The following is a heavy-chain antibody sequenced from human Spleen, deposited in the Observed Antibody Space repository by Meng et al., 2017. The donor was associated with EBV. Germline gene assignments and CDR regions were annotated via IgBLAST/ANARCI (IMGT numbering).Heavy chain of an antibody. CDR1: GDSISSFYY. CDR3: ARPFPSWQSPRLDPFGA. V-gene: IGHV4-39*01. D-gene: IGHD6-19*01. CDR2: VHYTGST. J-gene: IGHJ5*02. Sequence: QLRLRESGPGQVKLSETLSLTCTVSGDSISSFYYWGWIRQPPGRGLEWIGSVHYTGSTYYSPSLKSRVTVSVDTSKNQFSLRLTSVTAADMAVYYCARPFPSWQSPRLDPFGAWGQGTLVTVSS.